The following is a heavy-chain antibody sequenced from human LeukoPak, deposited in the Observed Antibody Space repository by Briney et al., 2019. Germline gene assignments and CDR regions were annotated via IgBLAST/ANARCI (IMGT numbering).Heavy chain of an antibody. D-gene: IGHD1-26*01. CDR3: ARHRVGIYSRNHAFDI. Sequence: GESLKISCKGSGYTFSSNWIGWVRQMPGKGLEWMGIIYPGDSETRYSPSFQGQVTISADKSSSTAYLQWSSLKASDTAMYYCARHRVGIYSRNHAFDIWGQGTMVTVFS. J-gene: IGHJ3*02. V-gene: IGHV5-51*01. CDR1: GYTFSSNW. CDR2: IYPGDSET.